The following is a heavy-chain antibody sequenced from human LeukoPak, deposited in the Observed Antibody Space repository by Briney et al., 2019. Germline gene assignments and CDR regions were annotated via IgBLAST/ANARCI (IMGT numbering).Heavy chain of an antibody. CDR2: ISWNSGSI. J-gene: IGHJ4*02. CDR1: GFTFDDYA. V-gene: IGHV3-9*01. Sequence: PGRSLRLSCAASGFTFDDYAMHWVRQAPGKGLEWVSGISWNSGSIGYADSVKGRFTISRDNAKNSLYLQMNSLRAADTAVYYCAREGGDGYKSSEFDYWGQGTLVTVSS. D-gene: IGHD5-24*01. CDR3: AREGGDGYKSSEFDY.